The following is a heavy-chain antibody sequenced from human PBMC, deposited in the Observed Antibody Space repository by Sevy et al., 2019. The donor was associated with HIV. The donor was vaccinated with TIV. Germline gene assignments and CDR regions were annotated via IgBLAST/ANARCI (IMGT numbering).Heavy chain of an antibody. CDR1: GFTFSSYA. Sequence: GGSLRLSCAASGFTFSSYAMSLVRQAPGKGLEWVSAISGSGGSTYYEDSVKDRFNISKDNSKYTLYLYMNSLRGEDTGVYYCSKDLWVVVVPAVIPRTVYFQHWGQGTLVTASS. J-gene: IGHJ1*01. D-gene: IGHD2-2*02. V-gene: IGHV3-23*01. CDR2: ISGSGGST. CDR3: SKDLWVVVVPAVIPRTVYFQH.